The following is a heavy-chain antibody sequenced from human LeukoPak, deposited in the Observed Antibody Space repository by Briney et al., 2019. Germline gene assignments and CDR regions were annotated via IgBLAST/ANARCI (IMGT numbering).Heavy chain of an antibody. J-gene: IGHJ4*02. CDR1: GYSISSGYF. CDR2: IYHSGTT. V-gene: IGHV4-38-2*02. Sequence: SETLSLTCTVSGYSISSGYFWGWIRQPPGKGLAWIGSIYHSGTTYYNPSLKSRVTISVDTSKNPFSLKLSSVTAADTAVYYCARDNSVDLTAMMIFDLGSRGTRDTVPS. CDR3: ARDNSVDLTAMMIFDL. D-gene: IGHD5-18*01.